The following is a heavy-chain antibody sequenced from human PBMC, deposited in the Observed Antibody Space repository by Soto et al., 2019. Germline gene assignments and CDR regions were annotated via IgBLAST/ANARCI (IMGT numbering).Heavy chain of an antibody. CDR1: GFTFRSFT. CDR3: TRDASRDSSARGWFDP. J-gene: IGHJ5*02. D-gene: IGHD6-13*01. Sequence: ESGGGLVKPGGSLRLSCAASGFTFRSFTMNWVRQAPGKGLEWVSTISSNSAYIYYTDALRGRFTISRDNAKNPLHLQMNSLRAEDTAVYYCTRDASRDSSARGWFDPWGPGTLVTVSS. CDR2: ISSNSAYI. V-gene: IGHV3-21*01.